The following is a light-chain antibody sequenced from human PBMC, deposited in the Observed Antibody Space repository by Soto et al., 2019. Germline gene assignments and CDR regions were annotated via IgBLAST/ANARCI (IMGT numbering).Light chain of an antibody. CDR1: QYVSLDY. Sequence: EVVLAQSPFTLSFSPVERSTLSFIASQYVSLDYLSWYHQKGGQVPWLLIYGAFHRAGGVPDRFSGSASGTDFTLTISRLEPEDFAVYYCQQYGSSPRTFGQGTKVDIK. CDR2: GAF. CDR3: QQYGSSPRT. J-gene: IGKJ1*01. V-gene: IGKV3-20*01.